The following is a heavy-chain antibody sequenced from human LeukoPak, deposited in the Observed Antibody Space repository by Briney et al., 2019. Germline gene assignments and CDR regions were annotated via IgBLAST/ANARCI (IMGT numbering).Heavy chain of an antibody. Sequence: ASVKVSCRASGYTFTNYWIYWVRQAPGQGLEWMGGIIPIFDTGNYAQKFQGRLTITADESTSTAYMELSSLRSEDTAVYYCARTYYYDSSGYYFDYWGQGTLVTVSS. CDR3: ARTYYYDSSGYYFDY. V-gene: IGHV1-69*13. CDR1: GYTFTNYW. J-gene: IGHJ4*02. CDR2: IIPIFDTG. D-gene: IGHD3-22*01.